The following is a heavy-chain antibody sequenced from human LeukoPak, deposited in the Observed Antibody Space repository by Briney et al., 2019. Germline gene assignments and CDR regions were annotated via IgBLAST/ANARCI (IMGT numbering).Heavy chain of an antibody. V-gene: IGHV3-11*01. CDR1: GFTFSDYY. CDR2: ISSSGSTI. D-gene: IGHD3-10*01. J-gene: IGHJ3*02. Sequence: PGGSLRLSCAASGFTFSDYYMSWIRQAPGKGLEWVSYISSSGSTIYYADSVKGRFTISRDNAKNSLYLQMNSLRAEDTAAYYCARVRARYVRDAFDIWGQGTMVTVSS. CDR3: ARVRARYVRDAFDI.